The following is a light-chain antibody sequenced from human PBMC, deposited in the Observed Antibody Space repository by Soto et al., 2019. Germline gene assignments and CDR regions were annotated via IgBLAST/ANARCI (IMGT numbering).Light chain of an antibody. V-gene: IGLV2-14*01. CDR2: EVS. CDR1: SSDIGGYNY. Sequence: QSALTQPASVSASPGQSIAISCTGTSSDIGGYNYVSWYQQHPGKAPKLMIYEVSNRPSGVSNRFSGSKSGDTASLTISGLQPEDEADYYCTSYTSSSTLVFGTRTKLTVL. J-gene: IGLJ1*01. CDR3: TSYTSSSTLV.